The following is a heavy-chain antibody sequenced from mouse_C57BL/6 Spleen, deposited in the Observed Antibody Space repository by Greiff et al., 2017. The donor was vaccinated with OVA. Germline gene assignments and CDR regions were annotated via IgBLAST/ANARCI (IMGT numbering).Heavy chain of an antibody. Sequence: VQLQQSGPELVKPGASVKISCKASGYTFTDYYMNWVKQSHGKSLEWIGDINPNNGGTSYNQKFKGKATLTVDKSSSTAYMELRSLTSEDSAVYYCAVYGAWFAYWGQGTLVTVSA. CDR2: INPNNGGT. V-gene: IGHV1-26*01. D-gene: IGHD1-1*02. CDR3: AVYGAWFAY. J-gene: IGHJ3*01. CDR1: GYTFTDYY.